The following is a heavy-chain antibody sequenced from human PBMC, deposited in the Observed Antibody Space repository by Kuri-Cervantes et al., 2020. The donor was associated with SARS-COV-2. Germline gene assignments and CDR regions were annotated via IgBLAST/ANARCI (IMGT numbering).Heavy chain of an antibody. V-gene: IGHV3-73*01. CDR1: GFLFSASA. Sequence: GGSLRLSCEVSGFLFSASAIHWVRQASGKGLEWVGRVRGKANNYATAYAASVKGRFTISRDDSTNMAYLQMNSLKTEDTAVYYCTILIDYWGQGALVTVSS. CDR2: VRGKANNYAT. J-gene: IGHJ4*02. CDR3: TILIDY.